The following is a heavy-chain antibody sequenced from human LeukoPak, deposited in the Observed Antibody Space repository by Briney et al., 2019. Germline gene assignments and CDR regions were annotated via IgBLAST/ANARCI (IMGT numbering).Heavy chain of an antibody. D-gene: IGHD1-1*01. CDR3: ARDRREAPERPNWFDP. CDR1: GGSISSYY. J-gene: IGHJ5*02. V-gene: IGHV4-59*01. Sequence: SETLSLTCTVSGGSISSYYWSWIRQPPGKGLGWIGYIYYSGSTNYNPSLKSRVTISVDTSKNQFSLKLSSVTAADTAVYYCARDRREAPERPNWFDPWGQGTLVTVSS. CDR2: IYYSGST.